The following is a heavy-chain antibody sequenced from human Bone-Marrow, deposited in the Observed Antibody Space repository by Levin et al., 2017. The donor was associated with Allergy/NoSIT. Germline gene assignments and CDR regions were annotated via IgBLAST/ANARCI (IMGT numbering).Heavy chain of an antibody. Sequence: GESLKISCKGSGYPFTHYWIGWVRQTPGKGLQCMGIIYPGDSETRYSPSFQGHVTLSADESSDTAYLQLTSLQASDTALYFCARKGGTSSDPFDFWGQGTLVTVSS. CDR1: GYPFTHYW. J-gene: IGHJ4*02. CDR2: IYPGDSET. V-gene: IGHV5-51*01. D-gene: IGHD3-16*01. CDR3: ARKGGTSSDPFDF.